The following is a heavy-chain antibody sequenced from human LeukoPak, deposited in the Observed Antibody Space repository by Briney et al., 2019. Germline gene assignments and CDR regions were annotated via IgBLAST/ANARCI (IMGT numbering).Heavy chain of an antibody. CDR2: IKPDGTTK. CDR1: GFTFSSYA. CDR3: ARSIPYGTTWYGRSDY. V-gene: IGHV3-7*03. Sequence: GGSLRLSCAASGFTFSSYAMHWVRQAPGKGLEWVANIKPDGTTKFYVDSVKGRFTISRDNTLNSLYLQMNSLRAEDTAIYYCARSIPYGTTWYGRSDYWGQGTLVTVSS. J-gene: IGHJ4*02. D-gene: IGHD6-13*01.